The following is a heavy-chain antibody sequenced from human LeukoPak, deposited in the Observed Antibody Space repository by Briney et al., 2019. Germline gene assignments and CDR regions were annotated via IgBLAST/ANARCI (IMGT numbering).Heavy chain of an antibody. CDR3: ARGRSSMVRGYYYHYMDV. V-gene: IGHV4-59*01. J-gene: IGHJ6*03. CDR2: IYYSGST. Sequence: SETLSLTCTVSGGSISSYYWSWIRQPPGKGLEWIGYIYYSGSTNYNPSLKSRVTISVDTSKNQFSLKLSSVTAADTAVYYCARGRSSMVRGYYYHYMDVWGKGTTVTTSS. D-gene: IGHD3-10*01. CDR1: GGSISSYY.